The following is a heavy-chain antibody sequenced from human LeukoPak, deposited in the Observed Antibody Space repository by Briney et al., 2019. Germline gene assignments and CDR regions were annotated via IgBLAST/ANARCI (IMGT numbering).Heavy chain of an antibody. J-gene: IGHJ4*02. Sequence: ASVKVSCKASGGTFSSYAISWVRQAPGQGLEWMGIINPSGGSTSYAQKFQGRVTMTRDTSTSTVYMELSSLRSEDTAVYYCARVQYYYDSSVHYNFDYWGQGTLVTVSS. D-gene: IGHD3-22*01. CDR1: GGTFSSYA. V-gene: IGHV1-46*01. CDR3: ARVQYYYDSSVHYNFDY. CDR2: INPSGGST.